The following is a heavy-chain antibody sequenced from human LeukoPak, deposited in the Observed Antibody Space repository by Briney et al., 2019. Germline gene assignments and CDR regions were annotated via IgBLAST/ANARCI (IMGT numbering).Heavy chain of an antibody. D-gene: IGHD5-12*01. Sequence: ASVKVSCKASGYTFTGYYMHWVRQAPGQGLEWMGWIYPNSGVTNYAQKFQGRVTMTRDTSISTAYMELSRLRSDDTAVYYCARRKGWLGAHYFDYWGQGTLVTVSS. CDR2: IYPNSGVT. CDR1: GYTFTGYY. V-gene: IGHV1-2*02. CDR3: ARRKGWLGAHYFDY. J-gene: IGHJ4*02.